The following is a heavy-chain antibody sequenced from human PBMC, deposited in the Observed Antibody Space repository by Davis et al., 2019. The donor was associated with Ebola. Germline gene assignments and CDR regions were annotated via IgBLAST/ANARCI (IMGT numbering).Heavy chain of an antibody. J-gene: IGHJ4*02. CDR1: GYTFSGYY. CDR3: AREAQHYDSGFNY. D-gene: IGHD3-22*01. CDR2: VNLHTGAT. V-gene: IGHV1-2*06. Sequence: ASVKVSCKASGYTFSGYYMHWVRQAPGQGLEWLGRVNLHTGATNYALKFQGRVTMTRDTSIDTAYMELGRLRFDDTAIYYCAREAQHYDSGFNYWGQGTLVTVSS.